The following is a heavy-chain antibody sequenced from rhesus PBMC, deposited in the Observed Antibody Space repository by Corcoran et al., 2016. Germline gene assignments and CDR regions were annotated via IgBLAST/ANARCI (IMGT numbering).Heavy chain of an antibody. V-gene: IGHV4-147*01. CDR3: ASAYGLDS. CDR2: SYGGSGSP. Sequence: QVQLQESGPGLVKPSETLSLTCAVSGGSISSNYWNWIRQPPGKGRGWIGRSYGGSGSPTYNPALTSRVTISTDPSKNQFSLKLSSVTAADTAVYYCASAYGLDSWGQGVVVTVSS. CDR1: GGSISSNY. J-gene: IGHJ6*01.